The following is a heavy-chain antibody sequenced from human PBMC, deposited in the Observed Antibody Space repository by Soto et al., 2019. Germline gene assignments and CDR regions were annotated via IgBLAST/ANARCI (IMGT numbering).Heavy chain of an antibody. J-gene: IGHJ3*02. D-gene: IGHD3-3*01. CDR2: ISYDGSNK. CDR1: GFTFSSYA. CDR3: ARDSLSLPYDFWSGSTDI. Sequence: GGSLRLSCAASGFTFSSYAMHWVRQAPGKGLEWVAVISYDGSNKYYADSVKGRFTISRDNSKNRLYLQMNSLRAEDTAVYYCARDSLSLPYDFWSGSTDIWGQGTMVTVSS. V-gene: IGHV3-30-3*01.